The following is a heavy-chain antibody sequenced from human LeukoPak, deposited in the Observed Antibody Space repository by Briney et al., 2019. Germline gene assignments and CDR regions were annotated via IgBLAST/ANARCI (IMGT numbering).Heavy chain of an antibody. Sequence: SETLSLTCTVSGGSISSSSYYWGWIRQPPGKGLEWIGSIYYSGSTYYNPSLESRVTISVDTSKNQFSLKLSSVTAADTAVYYCARERRIAVAVDYWGQGTLVTVSS. CDR1: GGSISSSSYY. J-gene: IGHJ4*02. CDR3: ARERRIAVAVDY. CDR2: IYYSGST. D-gene: IGHD6-19*01. V-gene: IGHV4-39*02.